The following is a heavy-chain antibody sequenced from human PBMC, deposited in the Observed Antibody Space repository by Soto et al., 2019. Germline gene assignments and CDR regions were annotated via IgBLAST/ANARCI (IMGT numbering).Heavy chain of an antibody. V-gene: IGHV1-18*01. D-gene: IGHD3-10*01. Sequence: QVQLVQSGAEVKKPGASVKGSCKASGYPFSSIGISWVRQAPGQGLEWMGWSSPYNRNTYYAQRLQGRVTMTTDTSNSTAYLELRSLRFDATAVYFCARDLDGSGNYYTDYWGQGTLVTVSS. J-gene: IGHJ4*02. CDR3: ARDLDGSGNYYTDY. CDR2: SSPYNRNT. CDR1: GYPFSSIG.